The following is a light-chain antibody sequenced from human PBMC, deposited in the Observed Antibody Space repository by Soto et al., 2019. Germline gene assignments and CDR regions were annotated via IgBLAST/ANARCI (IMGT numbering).Light chain of an antibody. CDR1: QTVDSN. V-gene: IGKV3-15*01. CDR3: QQYHNSPPQYS. Sequence: EIVMTPSPASLSVSPGDGATLSCRASQTVDSNLGWYQQQPGRGPRLLIPGASTRAAGVPARLSGSGSGTGFTLTISSLQSEAFAVYYCQQYHNSPPQYSFGQGTKLQIK. CDR2: GAS. J-gene: IGKJ2*01.